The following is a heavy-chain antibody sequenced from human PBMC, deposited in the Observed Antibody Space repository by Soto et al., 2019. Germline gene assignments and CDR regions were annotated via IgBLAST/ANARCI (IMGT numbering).Heavy chain of an antibody. CDR3: ARASTPPYYYYGMDV. J-gene: IGHJ6*02. D-gene: IGHD4-17*01. CDR2: IYYSGST. Sequence: SETLSLTCTVSGGSISSGGYYWSWIRQHPGKGLEWIGYIYYSGSTYYNPSLKSRVTISVDTSKNQFSLKLSSVTAADTAVYYCARASTPPYYYYGMDVWGQGTTVTVSS. V-gene: IGHV4-31*03. CDR1: GGSISSGGYY.